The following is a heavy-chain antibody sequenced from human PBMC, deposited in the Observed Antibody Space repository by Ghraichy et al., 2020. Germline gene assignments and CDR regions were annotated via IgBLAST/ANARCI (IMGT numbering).Heavy chain of an antibody. Sequence: GGSLRLSCAASGFPFNSHYMISVRLAPWTGKKWVGRIKNKDNSYTTEYAASVKGRFTILRDDSKNSLYLQMNSLKTEDTAVYYCARVRLGATTRYFDYWGQG. CDR1: GFPFNSHY. D-gene: IGHD1-26*01. CDR2: IKNKDNSYTT. CDR3: ARVRLGATTRYFDY. J-gene: IGHJ4*02. V-gene: IGHV3-72*01.